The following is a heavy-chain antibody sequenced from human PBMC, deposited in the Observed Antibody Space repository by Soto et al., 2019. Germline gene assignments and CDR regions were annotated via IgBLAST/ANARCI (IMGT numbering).Heavy chain of an antibody. CDR2: MNPNSGNT. CDR1: GYTFTSYD. Sequence: QVQLVQSGAEVKKPGASVKVSCKASGYTFTSYDINWVRQATGQGLEWMGWMNPNSGNTGYAQKCQGRVTMTRNTSISTAYMELSSLRSEDTAVYYCALRRVAAPDAFDIWGQGTMVTVSS. D-gene: IGHD2-15*01. CDR3: ALRRVAAPDAFDI. J-gene: IGHJ3*02. V-gene: IGHV1-8*01.